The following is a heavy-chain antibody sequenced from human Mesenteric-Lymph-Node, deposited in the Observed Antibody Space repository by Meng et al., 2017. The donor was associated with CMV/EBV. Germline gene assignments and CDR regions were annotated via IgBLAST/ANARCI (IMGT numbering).Heavy chain of an antibody. CDR2: ISTNTGTP. CDR3: ARTGVSSWSFDY. J-gene: IGHJ4*02. D-gene: IGHD6-13*01. Sequence: CKASGYSFTANVINRVRQAPGQGLEWMGWISTNTGTPRYAQGFTGRFVFSLDTSVSTAYLQISSLKAEDSAVYYCARTGVSSWSFDYWGQGTLVTVSS. CDR1: GYSFTANV. V-gene: IGHV7-4-1*02.